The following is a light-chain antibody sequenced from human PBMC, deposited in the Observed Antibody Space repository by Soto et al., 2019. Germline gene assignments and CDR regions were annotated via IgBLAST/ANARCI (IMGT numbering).Light chain of an antibody. CDR1: QSVSSTY. Sequence: EIVLTQSPDTLSLFPGERATLSCRASQSVSSTYLAWYQQKPGQAPRPLISAASSRATGTPDRFSGSGSVTDFTLTISRLEPEDFAVYYCQQYGSSRWTFGQGTKVEIK. J-gene: IGKJ1*01. CDR3: QQYGSSRWT. V-gene: IGKV3-20*01. CDR2: AAS.